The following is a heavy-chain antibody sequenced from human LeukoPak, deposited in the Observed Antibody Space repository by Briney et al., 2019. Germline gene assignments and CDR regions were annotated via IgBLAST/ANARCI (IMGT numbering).Heavy chain of an antibody. CDR3: ARAQSRYYYYMDV. CDR2: IYYSGST. V-gene: IGHV4-39*01. CDR1: GGSISSSSYY. J-gene: IGHJ6*03. Sequence: SETLSLPCTVSGGSISSSSYYWGWIRQPPGKGLEWIGSIYYSGSTYYNPSLKSRVTISVDTSKNQFSLKLSSVTAADTAVYYCARAQSRYYYYMDVWGKGTTVTVAS.